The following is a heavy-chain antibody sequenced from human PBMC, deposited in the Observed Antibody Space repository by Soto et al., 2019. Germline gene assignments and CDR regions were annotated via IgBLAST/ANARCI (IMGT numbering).Heavy chain of an antibody. CDR2: IYYSGST. CDR1: GGSTSSYY. V-gene: IGHV4-59*01. J-gene: IGHJ4*02. D-gene: IGHD6-13*01. Sequence: SETLSLTCTVSGGSTSSYYWSWIRQPPGKGLEWIGYIYYSGSTNYNPSLKSRVTISVDTSKNQFSLKLSSVTAADTAVYYCARDSPAAGAFDYWGQGTLVTVSS. CDR3: ARDSPAAGAFDY.